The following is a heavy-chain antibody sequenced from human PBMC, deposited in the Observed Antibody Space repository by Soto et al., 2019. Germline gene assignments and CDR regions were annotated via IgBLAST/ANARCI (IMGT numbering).Heavy chain of an antibody. CDR2: IFWDDDK. D-gene: IGHD3-22*01. Sequence: GPALVNPPQTLSLTCTFSGFSLSTSGVGAGWIRQPPGKALEWLALIFWDDDKSYSPSLKSRLTITKDISKNQVVLAMTNMDPVDTATYYCAHRGYDRSAFYPTGFDYWGQGTLVTVSS. V-gene: IGHV2-5*02. CDR3: AHRGYDRSAFYPTGFDY. CDR1: GFSLSTSGVG. J-gene: IGHJ4*02.